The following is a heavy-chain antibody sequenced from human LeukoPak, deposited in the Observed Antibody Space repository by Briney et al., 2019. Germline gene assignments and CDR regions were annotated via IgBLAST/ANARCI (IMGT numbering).Heavy chain of an antibody. V-gene: IGHV1-18*01. J-gene: IGHJ4*02. CDR1: GYTFTSYG. CDR2: ISAYNGNT. CDR3: AKNSAIVVVVAARWNYFDY. Sequence: ASVKVSCKASGYTFTSYGISWVRQAPGQGLEWMGWISAYNGNTNYAQKLQGRVTMTTDTSTSTAYMELRSLRAEDTAVYYCAKNSAIVVVVAARWNYFDYWGQGTLVTVSS. D-gene: IGHD2-15*01.